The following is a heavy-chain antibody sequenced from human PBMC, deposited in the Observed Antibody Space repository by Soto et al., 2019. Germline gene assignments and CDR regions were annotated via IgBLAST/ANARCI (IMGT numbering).Heavy chain of an antibody. CDR2: ISGSGGST. CDR3: AKDQIYSNQEDLSPRWWDY. CDR1: GFTFSSYA. D-gene: IGHD2-15*01. V-gene: IGHV3-23*01. J-gene: IGHJ4*02. Sequence: GGSLRLSCAASGFTFSSYAMSWVRQAPGKGLEWVSGISGSGGSTFYSDSVEGRFTISRDNSKNTLYLQMNSLRAEDTAIYYCAKDQIYSNQEDLSPRWWDYWGQGTLVTVSS.